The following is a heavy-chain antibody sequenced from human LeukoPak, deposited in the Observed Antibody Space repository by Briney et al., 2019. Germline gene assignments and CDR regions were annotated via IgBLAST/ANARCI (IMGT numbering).Heavy chain of an antibody. CDR1: GFTFSDYY. D-gene: IGHD3-22*01. CDR2: ISSSGSTI. Sequence: GGSLRLSCAASGFTFSDYYMSWIRQAPGKGLEWVSYISSSGSTIYYADSVKGRFTISRDNAKNSLYLQMNSLRAEDTAVYYCARVFDYYDSSGYPTGSDYWGQGTLVTVSS. J-gene: IGHJ4*02. CDR3: ARVFDYYDSSGYPTGSDY. V-gene: IGHV3-11*01.